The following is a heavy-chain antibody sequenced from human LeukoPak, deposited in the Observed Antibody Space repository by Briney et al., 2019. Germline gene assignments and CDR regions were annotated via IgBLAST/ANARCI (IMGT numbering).Heavy chain of an antibody. CDR1: GYTFTSYG. CDR3: ARVPIPEVLWFGEEQGGYYYYYMDV. Sequence: ASVKVSCKASGYTFTSYGISWVRQAPGQGLEWMGWISGYNGKTNYAQKLQGRVTMTTDTSTSTAYMGLRSLRSDDTAMYYCARVPIPEVLWFGEEQGGYYYYYMDVWGKGTTVTISS. D-gene: IGHD3-10*01. CDR2: ISGYNGKT. V-gene: IGHV1-18*01. J-gene: IGHJ6*03.